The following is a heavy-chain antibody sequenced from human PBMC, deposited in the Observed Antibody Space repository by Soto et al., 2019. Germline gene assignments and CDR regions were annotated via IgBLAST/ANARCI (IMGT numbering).Heavy chain of an antibody. CDR3: VRDYSFGFDY. CDR2: IWSASNI. V-gene: IGHV3-48*02. J-gene: IGHJ4*02. Sequence: EVQLVESGGGLAQPGGSLRLSCAASGFTFSSYSVNWVRQAPGKGLEWVSNIWSASNINYADSVNGRFTVSRDNAKNSMSLQMNGLRDEDTAVYYCVRDYSFGFDYWGQGILVTVSS. D-gene: IGHD5-18*01. CDR1: GFTFSSYS.